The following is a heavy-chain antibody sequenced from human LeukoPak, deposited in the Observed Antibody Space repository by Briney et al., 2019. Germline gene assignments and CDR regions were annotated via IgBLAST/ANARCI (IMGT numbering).Heavy chain of an antibody. D-gene: IGHD1-26*01. Sequence: SETLSLTCAVYGGSFSGFYWGWIRQPPGKGLEWIGSIHFSGSTFYNPSLKSRVTISVDTSKKQFSLKLSSVTAADTAFYYCARYIVSYPHDAFDIWGQGTMVTVSS. V-gene: IGHV4-34*01. CDR3: ARYIVSYPHDAFDI. J-gene: IGHJ3*02. CDR1: GGSFSGFY. CDR2: IHFSGST.